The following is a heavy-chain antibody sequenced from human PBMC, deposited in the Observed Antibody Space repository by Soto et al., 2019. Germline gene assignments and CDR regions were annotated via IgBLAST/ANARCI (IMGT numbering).Heavy chain of an antibody. J-gene: IGHJ4*02. CDR2: IYYSGST. CDR3: ATCSSSRPADPHLSDF. Sequence: PSETLSLTCIVSGGSVSSHSHYWAWIRQSPGKGLEWIGSIYYSGSTYNNPSLKSRVTISVDTAKNQFSLTLHSVTAADTAVYFCATCSSSRPADPHLSDFWGQGTLVTVSS. CDR1: GGSVSSHSHY. V-gene: IGHV4-39*01. D-gene: IGHD6-6*01.